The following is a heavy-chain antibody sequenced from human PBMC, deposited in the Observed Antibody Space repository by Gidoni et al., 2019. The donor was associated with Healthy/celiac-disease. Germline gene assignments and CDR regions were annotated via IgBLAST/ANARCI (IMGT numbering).Heavy chain of an antibody. CDR3: TRGYNWNYYFDY. CDR1: GFTLGDYA. Sequence: EVQLVESGGGLVKPGRSLRLSCTASGFTLGDYAMSWFRQAPGKGLEWVGFIRSKAYGGTTEYAASVKGRFTISRDDSKSIAYLQMNSLKTEDTAVYYCTRGYNWNYYFDYWGQGTLVTVSS. D-gene: IGHD1-7*01. V-gene: IGHV3-49*05. CDR2: IRSKAYGGTT. J-gene: IGHJ4*02.